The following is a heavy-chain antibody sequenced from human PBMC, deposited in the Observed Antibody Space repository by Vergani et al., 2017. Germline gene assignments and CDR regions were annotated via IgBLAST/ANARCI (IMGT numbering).Heavy chain of an antibody. CDR1: NDSVSNTFYY. Sequence: QVQLEESGPGLVKPSETLSLTCTVSNDSVSNTFYYLGWSRQTPGKGLEWIGSIYYSGGTNYNPSLKSRVTISVDTSKNQFSLKLSTVPAADTAVYYCARRLSGNWFDPWGQGTLVTVSS. CDR2: IYYSGGT. CDR3: ARRLSGNWFDP. J-gene: IGHJ5*02. D-gene: IGHD3-10*01. V-gene: IGHV4-39*07.